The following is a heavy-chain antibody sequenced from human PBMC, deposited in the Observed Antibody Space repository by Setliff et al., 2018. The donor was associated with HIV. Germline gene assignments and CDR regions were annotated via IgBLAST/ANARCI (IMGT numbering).Heavy chain of an antibody. J-gene: IGHJ3*02. D-gene: IGHD1-7*01. CDR2: IVVGSGNT. Sequence: VKVSCKASGFTFTNSAVQWVRQARGQRLEWIGWIVVGSGNTNYAQKFQERVTITRDMSTSRAYMELRGLRTEDTAVYYCSADPQTGTTSYDAFDIWGQGTVVTVSS. CDR1: GFTFTNSA. V-gene: IGHV1-58*01. CDR3: SADPQTGTTSYDAFDI.